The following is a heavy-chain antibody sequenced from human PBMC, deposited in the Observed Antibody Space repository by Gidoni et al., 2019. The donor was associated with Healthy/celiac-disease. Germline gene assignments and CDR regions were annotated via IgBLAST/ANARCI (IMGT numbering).Heavy chain of an antibody. CDR3: ASVSTAVAGPDAFDI. CDR2: ISSSSSYI. Sequence: EVQLVESAGGLVKPGGSLRLSCAASGFTFSSYSMNWVRQAPGKGLEWVSSISSSSSYIYYADSVKGRFTISRDNAKNSLYLQMNSLRAEDTAVYYCASVSTAVAGPDAFDIWGQGTMVTVSS. J-gene: IGHJ3*02. V-gene: IGHV3-21*01. CDR1: GFTFSSYS. D-gene: IGHD6-19*01.